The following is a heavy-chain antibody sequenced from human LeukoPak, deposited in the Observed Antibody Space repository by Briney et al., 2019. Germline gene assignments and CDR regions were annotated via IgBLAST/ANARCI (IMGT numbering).Heavy chain of an antibody. CDR2: INTNTGNP. CDR3: ARVPGEILTGHYDAFDI. J-gene: IGHJ3*02. V-gene: IGHV7-4-1*02. D-gene: IGHD3-9*01. CDR1: GYTFTSYA. Sequence: ASVKVSCKASGYTFTSYAMNWVRQAPGQGLEWMGWINTNTGNPTYAQGFTGRFVFSLDTSVSTAYLQISSLKAEDTAVYYCARVPGEILTGHYDAFDIWGQGTMVTVSS.